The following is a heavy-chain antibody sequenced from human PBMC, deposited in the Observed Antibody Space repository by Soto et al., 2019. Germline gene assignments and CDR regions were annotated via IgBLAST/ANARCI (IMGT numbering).Heavy chain of an antibody. CDR1: GGSISSGDYY. CDR2: IYYSGST. D-gene: IGHD3-3*02. CDR3: ARLPKARIFGVVIYAFDI. Sequence: QVQLQESGPGLVKPSQTLSLTCTVSGGSISSGDYYWSWIRQPPGKGLEWIGYIYYSGSTYYNPSLQSRVTISVDTSKNQFSLKLSSVTAADTAVYYCARLPKARIFGVVIYAFDIWGQGTMVTVSS. V-gene: IGHV4-30-4*01. J-gene: IGHJ3*02.